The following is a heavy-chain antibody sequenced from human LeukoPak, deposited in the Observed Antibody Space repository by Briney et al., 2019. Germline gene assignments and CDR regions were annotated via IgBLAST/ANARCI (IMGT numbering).Heavy chain of an antibody. J-gene: IGHJ4*02. Sequence: PGGSLRVCCAASGFTFSSYSMNWVRQAPGKGLEGVSSISSSSSYIYYADSVKGRFTISRDNAKNSLYLQMNSLRAEDTAVYYCARDSAAAACFDYWGQGTLVTVSS. CDR2: ISSSSSYI. CDR3: ARDSAAAACFDY. D-gene: IGHD6-13*01. CDR1: GFTFSSYS. V-gene: IGHV3-21*01.